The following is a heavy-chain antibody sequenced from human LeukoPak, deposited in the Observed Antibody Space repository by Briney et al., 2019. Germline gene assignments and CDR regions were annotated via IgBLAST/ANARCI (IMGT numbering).Heavy chain of an antibody. D-gene: IGHD6-19*01. J-gene: IGHJ4*02. V-gene: IGHV3-7*05. CDR1: GFYFSSYE. CDR3: ARGSGWHLY. Sequence: SGGSLRLSCAASGFYFSSYEMSWVRQAPGKGLEWVANIKQDGSEKYYVDSVKGRFTISRDNAKNSLYLQMDSLRAEDTAVYYCARGSGWHLYWGQGTLVAVSS. CDR2: IKQDGSEK.